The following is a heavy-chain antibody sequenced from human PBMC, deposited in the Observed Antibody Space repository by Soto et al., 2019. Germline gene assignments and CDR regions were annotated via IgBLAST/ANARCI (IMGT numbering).Heavy chain of an antibody. CDR2: ISNSGGNT. CDR3: ARGAWCDC. Sequence: GGSLRLSCAASGFSFRSSAMSWVRQAPGKGLEWVSTISNSGGNTYYADSVKGRFTISRDNSKNTLFLQMNSLRAEDTAVYYCARGAWCDCWGQGTLVTVSS. D-gene: IGHD6-19*01. J-gene: IGHJ4*02. CDR1: GFSFRSSA. V-gene: IGHV3-23*01.